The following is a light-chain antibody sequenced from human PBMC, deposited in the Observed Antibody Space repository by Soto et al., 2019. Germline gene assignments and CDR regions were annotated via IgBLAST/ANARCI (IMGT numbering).Light chain of an antibody. V-gene: IGKV3-15*01. CDR2: GAS. CDR3: QQYYNWPPWT. J-gene: IGKJ1*01. CDR1: QNIRTD. Sequence: EVVLTQSPGTLSVSPGERATFSCRASQNIRTDLAWYQQRPGLAPRLLIYGASTRATGVPARFSGSGSGTEFTLTISSLQSEALAVYYCQQYYNWPPWTFGQGTTVEI.